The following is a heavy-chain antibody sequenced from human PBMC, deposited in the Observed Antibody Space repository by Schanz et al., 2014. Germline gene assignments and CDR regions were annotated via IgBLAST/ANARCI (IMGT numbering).Heavy chain of an antibody. J-gene: IGHJ4*02. Sequence: QVHLVESGGGVVPPGRALRLSCAASGFMFRSHDMHWVRQAPGKGLEWVAVISYDGTKKDYADSVKGRFIISRDNSKNTLFLEMNSLRLEDTAVYYCARDDGGGYNQIDYWGQGALVTVSS. CDR1: GFMFRSHD. V-gene: IGHV3-30*04. CDR3: ARDDGGGYNQIDY. D-gene: IGHD5-12*01. CDR2: ISYDGTKK.